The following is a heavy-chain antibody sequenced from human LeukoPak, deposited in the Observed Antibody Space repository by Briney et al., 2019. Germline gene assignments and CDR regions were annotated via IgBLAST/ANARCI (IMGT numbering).Heavy chain of an antibody. V-gene: IGHV3-30*02. CDR1: GFTFSNYA. J-gene: IGHJ3*02. D-gene: IGHD6-6*01. CDR2: TRYDGTIK. CDR3: AKGLEYSSSRAFDI. Sequence: GGSLRLSCAASGFTFSNYAMHWVRQAPGKGLEWVTFTRYDGTIKYYADSVKGRFTISRDNSKNTLYLQMNSLRAEDTAVYYCAKGLEYSSSRAFDIWGQGTMVTVSS.